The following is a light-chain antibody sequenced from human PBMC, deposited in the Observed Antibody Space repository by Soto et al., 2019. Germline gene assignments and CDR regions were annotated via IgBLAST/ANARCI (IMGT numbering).Light chain of an antibody. V-gene: IGKV3-20*01. CDR2: GAS. CDR1: QRVSSSY. J-gene: IGKJ4*01. CDR3: QQDGSRPLT. Sequence: VLTQSAGTLSLSSRERTTLSCRASQRVSSSYLARYQQKPGQAPRILIYGASSRATGIAERFRGSGSGPDFTLTISSLEPEYFAVYYFQQDGSRPLTLVGGTKVEMK.